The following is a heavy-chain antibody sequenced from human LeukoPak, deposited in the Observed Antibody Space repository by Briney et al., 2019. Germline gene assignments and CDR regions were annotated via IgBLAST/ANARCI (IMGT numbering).Heavy chain of an antibody. CDR1: GGTFSSYA. D-gene: IGHD3-22*01. J-gene: IGHJ4*02. CDR2: IIPIFGTT. Sequence: SVKVSCKASGGTFSSYAISWVRQAPGQGLEWMGRIIPIFGTTNYAQKFQGRVTITTDESTSTAYMELSSLRSEDTAVYYCASTYYYDSSGYTFDYWGQGTLVTVSS. CDR3: ASTYYYDSSGYTFDY. V-gene: IGHV1-69*05.